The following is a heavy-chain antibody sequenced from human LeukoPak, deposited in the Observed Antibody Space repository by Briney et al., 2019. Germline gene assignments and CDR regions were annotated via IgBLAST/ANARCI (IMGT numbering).Heavy chain of an antibody. CDR1: GYTFTSYG. CDR2: ISAYNGNT. V-gene: IGHV1-18*01. Sequence: ASVKVSCKASGYTFTSYGISWVRQAPGQGLEWMGWISAYNGNTNYAQKFQGRVAITRNTSISTAYMELSSLRSEDTAVYYCASIVASSAFDIWGQGTMVTVSS. CDR3: ASIVASSAFDI. J-gene: IGHJ3*02. D-gene: IGHD2-15*01.